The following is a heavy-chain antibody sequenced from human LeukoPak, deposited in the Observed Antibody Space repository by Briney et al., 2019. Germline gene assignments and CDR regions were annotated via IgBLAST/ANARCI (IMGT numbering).Heavy chain of an antibody. J-gene: IGHJ4*02. CDR2: ISSSGNTI. V-gene: IGHV3-11*01. CDR1: GFTFSDYY. Sequence: GGSLRLSCAASGFTFSDYYMSWIRQAPGKGLEWVSYISSSGNTIYYADSVKGRLTISRDNAKNSLYLQMNSLRAEDTAVYYCASMGYYYDSSGYYRYWGQGTLVTVSS. D-gene: IGHD3-22*01. CDR3: ASMGYYYDSSGYYRY.